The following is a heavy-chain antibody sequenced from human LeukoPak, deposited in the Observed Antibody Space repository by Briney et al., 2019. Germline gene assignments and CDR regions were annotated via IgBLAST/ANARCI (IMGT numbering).Heavy chain of an antibody. V-gene: IGHV1-69*04. J-gene: IGHJ3*02. CDR1: GGTFSSYA. D-gene: IGHD4-17*01. Sequence: SVKVSCKASGGTFSSYAISWVRQAPGQGLEWMGRIIPILGIANYAQKFQGRVTITADKSTSTAYMELSSLRSEDTAVYYCARDPTTVRAFDIWGQGTMVTVSS. CDR2: IIPILGIA. CDR3: ARDPTTVRAFDI.